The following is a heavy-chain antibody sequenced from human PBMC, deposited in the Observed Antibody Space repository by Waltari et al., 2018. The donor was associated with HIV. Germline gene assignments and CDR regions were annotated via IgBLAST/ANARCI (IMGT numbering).Heavy chain of an antibody. J-gene: IGHJ4*02. D-gene: IGHD3-10*01. V-gene: IGHV3-73*01. Sequence: EVQLVESGGGLVQPGGSLILYCSASGLPFSDFAIQWVLQASGKGLEWVGRIRNKDNHYATAYGESVKGRFTISRDDSKNTAYLQMSSLKTEDTAVYYCTRRYYGTELVVDYWGQGTMVTVSS. CDR1: GLPFSDFA. CDR2: IRNKDNHYAT. CDR3: TRRYYGTELVVDY.